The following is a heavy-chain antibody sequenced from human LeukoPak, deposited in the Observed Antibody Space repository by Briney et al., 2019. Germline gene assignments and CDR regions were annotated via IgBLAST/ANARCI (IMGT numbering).Heavy chain of an antibody. CDR1: GFTFSSFG. Sequence: GGSLRLSCAASGFTFSSFGMHWVRQAPGKGLEWVSYISSSSSTIYYADSVKGRFTISRDNAKNTLYLQMNSLRAEDTAVYYCARAGYSYGYDTFDIWGQGTMVTVSS. V-gene: IGHV3-48*01. CDR2: ISSSSSTI. D-gene: IGHD5-18*01. CDR3: ARAGYSYGYDTFDI. J-gene: IGHJ3*02.